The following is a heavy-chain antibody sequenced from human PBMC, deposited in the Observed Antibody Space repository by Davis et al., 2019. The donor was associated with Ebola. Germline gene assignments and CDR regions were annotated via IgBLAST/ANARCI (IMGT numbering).Heavy chain of an antibody. Sequence: ASVKVSCKASGYTFTGYYMHWVRQAPGQGLEWMGWINPNSGGTNYAQKFQGRVTMTRDTSISTAYMELSRLRSDDTAVYYCARDWYGDYRVDAFDIWGQGTMVTVSS. CDR1: GYTFTGYY. CDR2: INPNSGGT. D-gene: IGHD4-17*01. CDR3: ARDWYGDYRVDAFDI. V-gene: IGHV1-2*02. J-gene: IGHJ3*02.